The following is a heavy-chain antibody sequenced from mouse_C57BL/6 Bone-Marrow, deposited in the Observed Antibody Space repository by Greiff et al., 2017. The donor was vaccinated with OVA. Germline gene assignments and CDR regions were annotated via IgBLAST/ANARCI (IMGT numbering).Heavy chain of an antibody. Sequence: QVQLQQPGAELVKPGASVKLSCKASGYTFTSYWMHWVKQRPGQGLEWIGMIHPNSGRTNSHEQFKSKATLTVYKSSSTAYMQLSSLTSEDSAVYYCARWGGFDYWGQGTTLTVSS. V-gene: IGHV1-64*01. J-gene: IGHJ2*01. CDR3: ARWGGFDY. CDR2: IHPNSGRT. CDR1: GYTFTSYW.